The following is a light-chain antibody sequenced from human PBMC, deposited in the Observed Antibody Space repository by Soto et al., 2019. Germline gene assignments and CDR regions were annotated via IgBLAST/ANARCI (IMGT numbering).Light chain of an antibody. CDR2: SAS. CDR1: QSIGTS. V-gene: IGKV1-39*01. J-gene: IGKJ3*01. Sequence: DFQMTQSPSSLSASVGDRVSITCRASQSIGTSLNWYQQKPGKAPKLLIYSASTLQGGGPSRFSGSGSGTDFTLTISSQLPEDFATYYCQQSYTAPFTFGPGTKVDVK. CDR3: QQSYTAPFT.